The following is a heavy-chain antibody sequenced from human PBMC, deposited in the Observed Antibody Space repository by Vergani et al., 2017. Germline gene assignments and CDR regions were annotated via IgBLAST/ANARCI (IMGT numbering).Heavy chain of an antibody. CDR3: VRDRDIVGATTNWFDP. Sequence: QVQLQESGPGLVKPSETLSLTCTVSGGSISSYYWSWIRQPPGKGVEWIGYIYYSGSTNYNPSLKSRVPISVDTSKNQFSLKLSSVTAADTSVYYCVRDRDIVGATTNWFDPWGQGTRVTVSS. CDR1: GGSISSYY. CDR2: IYYSGST. J-gene: IGHJ5*02. V-gene: IGHV4-59*01. D-gene: IGHD1-26*01.